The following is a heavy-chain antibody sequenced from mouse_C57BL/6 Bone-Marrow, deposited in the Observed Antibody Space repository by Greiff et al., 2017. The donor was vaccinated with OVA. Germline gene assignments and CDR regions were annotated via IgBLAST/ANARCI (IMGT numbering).Heavy chain of an antibody. J-gene: IGHJ2*01. D-gene: IGHD4-1*01. Sequence: EVQLQESGGGLVKPGGSLKLSCAASGFTFSSYAMSWVRQTPEKRLEWVATISDGGSYTFYPDNVKGRFTISRDNAKNNLYLQMSHLKSEDTAMYYCARDQTGYWGQGTTLTVSS. CDR2: ISDGGSYT. CDR1: GFTFSSYA. CDR3: ARDQTGY. V-gene: IGHV5-4*01.